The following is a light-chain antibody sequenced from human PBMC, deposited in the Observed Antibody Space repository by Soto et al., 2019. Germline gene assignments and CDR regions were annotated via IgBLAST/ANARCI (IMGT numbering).Light chain of an antibody. J-gene: IGLJ2*01. CDR3: FLYECSSSNMV. CDR1: SSDVGSYHL. Sequence: QSALTQPASVSGSPGQSITISCTGTSSDVGSYHLVSWYQQHPGKAPKLIIYEGTKRPSGVSHRFSGSKSGNTASLTISGLQAEDEAAYYCFLYECSSSNMVFGGGTKLTVL. V-gene: IGLV2-23*01. CDR2: EGT.